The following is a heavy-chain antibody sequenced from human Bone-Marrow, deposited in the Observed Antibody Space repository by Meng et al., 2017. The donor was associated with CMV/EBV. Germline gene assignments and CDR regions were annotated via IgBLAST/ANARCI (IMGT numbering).Heavy chain of an antibody. J-gene: IGHJ4*02. CDR2: IYPGDSDT. CDR1: GYSFTSYW. D-gene: IGHD2-2*01. CDR3: ARRSCSSTSCYVDY. V-gene: IGHV5-51*01. Sequence: GGPLRLSCKGSGYSFTSYWIGWVRQMPGKGLEWMGIIYPGDSDTRYSPSFQGQVTISADKSISTAYLQWSSRKASDTAMYYCARRSCSSTSCYVDYWGQGTLVTVSS.